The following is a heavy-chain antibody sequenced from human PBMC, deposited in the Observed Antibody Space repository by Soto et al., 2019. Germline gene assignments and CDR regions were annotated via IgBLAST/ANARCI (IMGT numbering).Heavy chain of an antibody. CDR2: ISAHNGNT. V-gene: IGHV1-18*01. J-gene: IGHJ4*02. CDR3: AGGRYGDY. Sequence: QVPLVQSEAEVKKPGASVKVSCKASGYTFTSYGITWVRQAPGQGLEWMGWISAHNGNTDYAQKLQGRVIVTRDTSTRTAYMELRSLISDDTAVYYCAGGRYGDYWGQGALVTVSS. CDR1: GYTFTSYG. D-gene: IGHD1-1*01.